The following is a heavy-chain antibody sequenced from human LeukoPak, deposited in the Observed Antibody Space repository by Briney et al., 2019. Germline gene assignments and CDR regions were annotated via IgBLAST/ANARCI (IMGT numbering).Heavy chain of an antibody. CDR1: GFTFSSYV. Sequence: GRSLRLSCAASGFTFSSYVMHWVRQAPGKGLEWVAVIWYDGSNKYYADSVKGRFTISRDNSKNTLYLQMNSLRAEDTAVYYCAKDGFAYYDSSGYPDYWGQGTLVTVSS. V-gene: IGHV3-33*06. CDR3: AKDGFAYYDSSGYPDY. D-gene: IGHD3-22*01. J-gene: IGHJ4*02. CDR2: IWYDGSNK.